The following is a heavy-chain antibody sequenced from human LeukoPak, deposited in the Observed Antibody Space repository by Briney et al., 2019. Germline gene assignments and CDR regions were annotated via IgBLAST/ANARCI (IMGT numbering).Heavy chain of an antibody. CDR3: ARDEDGYNYGFDP. D-gene: IGHD5-24*01. CDR2: TYYRSKWYN. J-gene: IGHJ5*02. V-gene: IGHV6-1*01. CDR1: GDSVSNNSAA. Sequence: SQTLSLTCAISGDSVSNNSAAWNWLRQSPSRGLEWLGRTYYRSKWYNDYAVSVKSRITINPDTSKNQFSLQLNSVTPEDTAVYYCARDEDGYNYGFDPWGRGTLVTVSS.